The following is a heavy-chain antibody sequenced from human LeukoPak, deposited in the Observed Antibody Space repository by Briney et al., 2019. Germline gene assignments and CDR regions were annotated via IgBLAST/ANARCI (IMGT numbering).Heavy chain of an antibody. V-gene: IGHV5-51*01. D-gene: IGHD6-13*01. CDR1: GYSFTSYW. J-gene: IGHJ4*02. CDR3: ARQRSSSWYDNDY. Sequence: GESLKISCKGSGYSFTSYWIGWVRQTPGKGLEWMGIIYPGDSDTRYSPSSQGQVTISADKSISTAYLQWSSLKASDTAMYYCARQRSSSWYDNDYWGQGTLVTVSS. CDR2: IYPGDSDT.